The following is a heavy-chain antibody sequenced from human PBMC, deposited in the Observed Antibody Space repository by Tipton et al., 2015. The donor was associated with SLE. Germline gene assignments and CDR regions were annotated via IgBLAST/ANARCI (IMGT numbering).Heavy chain of an antibody. CDR3: ARGVPGANWNYN. CDR2: IYSGGST. Sequence: SLRLSCAASGFTVSSKYMSWARQAPGKGLQWVSVIYSGGSTYYADSVKGRFTISRENAKNSLYLQMNSLRAEDTAVYYCARGVPGANWNYNWGQGTLVTVSS. CDR1: GFTVSSKY. J-gene: IGHJ4*02. D-gene: IGHD1-7*01. V-gene: IGHV3-66*02.